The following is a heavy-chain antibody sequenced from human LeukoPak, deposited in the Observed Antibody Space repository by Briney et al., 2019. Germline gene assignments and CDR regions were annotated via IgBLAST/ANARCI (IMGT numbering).Heavy chain of an antibody. CDR1: GGSISTSGYY. J-gene: IGHJ4*02. D-gene: IGHD6-6*01. CDR2: IYYSGST. Sequence: SETLSLTCTVSGGSISTSGYYWGWIRQPPGKGLEWIGSIYYSGSTYYNPSLKSRVTISVDTSKNQFSLKLSSVTAADTAVYYCARLSRAAPMDYWGQGTLVTVSS. CDR3: ARLSRAAPMDY. V-gene: IGHV4-39*01.